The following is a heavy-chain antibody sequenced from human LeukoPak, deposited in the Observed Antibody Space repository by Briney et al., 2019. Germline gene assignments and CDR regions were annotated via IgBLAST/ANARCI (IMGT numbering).Heavy chain of an antibody. Sequence: PSETLSLTCAVYGGSFSGYYWSWIRQPPGKGLEWIGEINHSGSTNYNPSLKSRVTISVDTSKNQFSLKLSSVTAADTAVYYCASSSRGKGATMVRYWGQGTLVTVSS. D-gene: IGHD1-26*01. CDR3: ASSSRGKGATMVRY. CDR2: INHSGST. CDR1: GGSFSGYY. J-gene: IGHJ4*02. V-gene: IGHV4-34*01.